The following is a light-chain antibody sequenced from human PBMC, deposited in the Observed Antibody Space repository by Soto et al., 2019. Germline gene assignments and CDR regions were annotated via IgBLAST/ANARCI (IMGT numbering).Light chain of an antibody. CDR2: GAS. CDR3: QQYGSSGYT. V-gene: IGKV3-20*01. CDR1: QSVSSSY. J-gene: IGKJ2*01. Sequence: EIVLTQSPGTLSLSPGERATLSCRASQSVSSSYLTRDQQKPGQAPRLLIYGASSRATGIPDRFSGSGSGTDFTLTIIRLEPEAFAVYYCQQYGSSGYTFGQGTKLEIK.